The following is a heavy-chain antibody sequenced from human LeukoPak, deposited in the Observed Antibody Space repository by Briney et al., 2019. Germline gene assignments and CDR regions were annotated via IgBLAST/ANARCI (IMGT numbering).Heavy chain of an antibody. CDR1: GFTFDDYA. J-gene: IGHJ6*03. Sequence: GGSLRLSCAASGFTFDDYAMHWVRQAPGKGLEWVSGISWNSGSIGYADSVKGRFTISRDNAKNSLYLQMNSLRAEDTALYYCAKRSKYYYCMDVWGKGTTVTVSS. V-gene: IGHV3-9*01. CDR3: AKRSKYYYCMDV. CDR2: ISWNSGSI.